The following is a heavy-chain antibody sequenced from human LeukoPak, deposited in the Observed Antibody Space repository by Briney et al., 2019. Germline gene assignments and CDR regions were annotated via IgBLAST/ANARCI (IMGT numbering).Heavy chain of an antibody. CDR2: ISGSGGST. CDR1: GFTFDDYG. D-gene: IGHD3-22*01. Sequence: PGGSLRLSCAASGFTFDDYGMSWVRQAPGKGLEWVSAISGSGGSTYYADSVKGRFTISRDNSKNTLYLQMNSLRAEDTAVYYCAKTIYYDSSGPFDYWGQGTLVTVSS. J-gene: IGHJ4*02. V-gene: IGHV3-23*01. CDR3: AKTIYYDSSGPFDY.